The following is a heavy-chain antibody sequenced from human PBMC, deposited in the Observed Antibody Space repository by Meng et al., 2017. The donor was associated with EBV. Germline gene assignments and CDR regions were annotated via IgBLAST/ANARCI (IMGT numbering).Heavy chain of an antibody. J-gene: IGHJ4*02. Sequence: IRLHVSVATPLQPTHTLLLPLLFSGISLPTSGGGVCWIRTPPGKALAWLAVIYWDDAKRYSPSLKNRLTITKDTSKNQVVLTMTNMDPVDTATYFCAHSKYYSDSGGYWDYFDDWGQGTLVTVSS. CDR1: GISLPTSGGG. D-gene: IGHD3-10*01. CDR2: IYWDDAK. V-gene: IGHV2-5*02. CDR3: AHSKYYSDSGGYWDYFDD.